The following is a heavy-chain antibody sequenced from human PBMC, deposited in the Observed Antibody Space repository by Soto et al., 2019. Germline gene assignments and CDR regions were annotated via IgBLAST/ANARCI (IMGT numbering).Heavy chain of an antibody. CDR2: ISGSGGST. CDR3: AKDQVATGLEGNFDY. D-gene: IGHD5-12*01. CDR1: GFTFSSYA. Sequence: GGSLRLSCAASGFTFSSYAMSWVRQAPGKGLEWVSAISGSGGSTYYADSVKGRFTISRDNSKNTLYLQMNSLRAEDTAVYYCAKDQVATGLEGNFDYWGQGTLVTVSS. J-gene: IGHJ4*02. V-gene: IGHV3-23*01.